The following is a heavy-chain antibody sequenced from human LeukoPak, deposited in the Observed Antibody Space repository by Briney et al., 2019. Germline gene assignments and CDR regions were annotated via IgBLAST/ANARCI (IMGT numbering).Heavy chain of an antibody. J-gene: IGHJ5*02. CDR1: GGTFSSYA. CDR3: ARDYGSGSYSYNWFGP. CDR2: IIPIFGTA. Sequence: SVKVSCKASGGTFSSYAISWVRQAPGQGLEWMGGIIPIFGTANYAQKFQGRVTITADESTSTAYMELSSLRSEDTAVYYCARDYGSGSYSYNWFGPWGQGTLVTVSS. D-gene: IGHD3-10*01. V-gene: IGHV1-69*01.